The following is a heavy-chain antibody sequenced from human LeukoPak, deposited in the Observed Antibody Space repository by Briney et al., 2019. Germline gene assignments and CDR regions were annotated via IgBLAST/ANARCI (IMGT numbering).Heavy chain of an antibody. D-gene: IGHD5-12*01. CDR2: MNPNSGNT. CDR1: GYTFTSYD. Sequence: ASVKVSCKASGYTFTSYDINWVRQATGQGLEWMGWMNPNSGNTGYAQKFQGRVTITRNTSISTAYMELSSLKASDTAMYYCRTIDESVATTSDYWGQGTLVTVSS. J-gene: IGHJ4*02. V-gene: IGHV1-8*03. CDR3: RTIDESVATTSDY.